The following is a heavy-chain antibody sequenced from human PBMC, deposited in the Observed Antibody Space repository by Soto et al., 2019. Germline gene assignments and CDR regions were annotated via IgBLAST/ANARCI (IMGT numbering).Heavy chain of an antibody. CDR1: GYTFTSYD. Sequence: QVQLVQSGAEVKKPGASVKVSCKASGYTFTSYDINWVRQATGQGLEWMGWMNPNSGNTGYAQKFQGRVTMTRSTSISTAYMELSSLRSEDTAVYYCASFTLDTAMVSDYYYGMDVWGQGTTVTVSS. CDR2: MNPNSGNT. D-gene: IGHD5-18*01. CDR3: ASFTLDTAMVSDYYYGMDV. J-gene: IGHJ6*02. V-gene: IGHV1-8*01.